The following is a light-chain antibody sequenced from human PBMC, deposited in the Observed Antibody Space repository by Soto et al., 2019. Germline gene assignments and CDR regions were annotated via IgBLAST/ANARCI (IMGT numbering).Light chain of an antibody. J-gene: IGLJ1*01. Sequence: QSALTQPASVSGSPGQSITISCTGTTSDVGRYNYVSWYQQHPGKAPKLIIYDVSNRPSGVSNRFSGSKSGNTASLTISGLQAEDEADYYCNSYTSTSTDVFATGTKLTVL. CDR2: DVS. V-gene: IGLV2-14*01. CDR1: TSDVGRYNY. CDR3: NSYTSTSTDV.